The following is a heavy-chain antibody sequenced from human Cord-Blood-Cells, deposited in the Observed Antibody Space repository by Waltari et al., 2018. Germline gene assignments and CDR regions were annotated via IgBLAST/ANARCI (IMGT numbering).Heavy chain of an antibody. D-gene: IGHD1-1*01. CDR2: IYYSGST. Sequence: QLQLQESGPGLVKPSETLSLTCTVSGGSISSSSYYWGWIRQPPGKGLEWIGSIYYSGSTYYNPSLKSRVTISVDTSKNQFSLKLSSVTAADTAVYYCARHVSDEPFHFYYYYYYYMDVWGKGTTVTVSS. CDR3: ARHVSDEPFHFYYYYYYYMDV. J-gene: IGHJ6*03. CDR1: GGSISSSSYY. V-gene: IGHV4-39*01.